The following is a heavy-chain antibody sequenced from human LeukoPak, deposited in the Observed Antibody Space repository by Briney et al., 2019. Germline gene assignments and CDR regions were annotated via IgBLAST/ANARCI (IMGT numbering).Heavy chain of an antibody. J-gene: IGHJ5*02. CDR1: GGSFSDYY. V-gene: IGHV4-39*01. D-gene: IGHD2-15*01. Sequence: SETLSLTCAVYGGSFSDYYWGWIRQPPGKGLEWIGSIYYGGSTYYNPSLKSRVTISVDTSMNQFSLKLSLVTTADTAVYYCARALGYCSGGSCTRGYNWFDPWGQGTLVTVPS. CDR2: IYYGGST. CDR3: ARALGYCSGGSCTRGYNWFDP.